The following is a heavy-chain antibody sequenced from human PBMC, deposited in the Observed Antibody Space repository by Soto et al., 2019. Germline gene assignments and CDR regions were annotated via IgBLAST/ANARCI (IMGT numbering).Heavy chain of an antibody. CDR2: IHHSGST. J-gene: IGHJ4*02. D-gene: IGHD6-13*01. Sequence: QVQLQESGPGLVKPSGTLSLTCAVSGGSISSSNWWSWVRQPPGKGLEWIGEIHHSGSTNYNPSLKSLVTISVDKSKNQFSLKLSSVTAADTAVYYCASCIAAAGPIDYWGQGSLVTVSS. V-gene: IGHV4-4*02. CDR3: ASCIAAAGPIDY. CDR1: GGSISSSNW.